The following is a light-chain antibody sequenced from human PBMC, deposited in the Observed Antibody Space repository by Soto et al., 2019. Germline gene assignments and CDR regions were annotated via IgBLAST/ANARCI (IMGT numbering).Light chain of an antibody. J-gene: IGKJ4*01. Sequence: DMEMTQSPSSLSASVGDRVTITCRASQSISNYLNWYQHKPGKVPKLLIYAASSLQSGVQTRFRGGGYGTDFTLTINSLQPEDFATYYCQQSYGTPLTFGGGTKVEIK. CDR1: QSISNY. V-gene: IGKV1-39*01. CDR3: QQSYGTPLT. CDR2: AAS.